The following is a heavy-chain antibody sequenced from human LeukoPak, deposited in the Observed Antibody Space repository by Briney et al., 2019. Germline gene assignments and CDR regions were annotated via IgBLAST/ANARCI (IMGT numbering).Heavy chain of an antibody. CDR1: GFIFTDYS. CDR2: IDKTSSNI. J-gene: IGHJ4*02. CDR3: ARAAYNSSPDY. D-gene: IGHD6-6*01. V-gene: IGHV3-48*01. Sequence: PGGSLRLSCAASGFIFTDYSINWVRQAPGKGLEWISYIDKTSSNIYYADSVKGRFTISRDNAKNSLYLQMNSLRAEDTAVYYCARAAYNSSPDYWGQGTLVTVSS.